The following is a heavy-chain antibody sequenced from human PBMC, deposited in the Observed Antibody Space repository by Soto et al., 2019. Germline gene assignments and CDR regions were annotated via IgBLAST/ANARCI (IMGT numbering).Heavy chain of an antibody. CDR2: ISSSSSTT. CDR1: GFTFSSYS. CDR3: ARTYYDFWTGKHSFYYYGLDV. V-gene: IGHV3-48*02. Sequence: EVKLVESGGGLVQPGGSQRLSCAASGFTFSSYSMNWVRQAPGKGLEWVSYISSSSSTTYYADSVKGRFTISRDNAKNSLYLQMNSLRDEDTAVYYCARTYYDFWTGKHSFYYYGLDVWGQGTTVTVSS. D-gene: IGHD3-3*01. J-gene: IGHJ6*02.